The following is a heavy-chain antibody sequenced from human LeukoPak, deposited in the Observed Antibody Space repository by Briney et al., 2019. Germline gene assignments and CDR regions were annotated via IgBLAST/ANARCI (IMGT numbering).Heavy chain of an antibody. CDR2: IHPRSGDT. J-gene: IGHJ4*02. CDR1: RYSLTAFY. CDR3: ARDGDYGSGSYYRGCIDS. Sequence: GASVKVSCKASRYSLTAFYLHWVRQAPGQGLEWMGWIHPRSGDTTYAQKFQGRVTLTRDTSISTAYMDLSSLRSDDTAVYYCARDGDYGSGSYYRGCIDSWGQGTPVTVSP. V-gene: IGHV1-2*02. D-gene: IGHD3-10*01.